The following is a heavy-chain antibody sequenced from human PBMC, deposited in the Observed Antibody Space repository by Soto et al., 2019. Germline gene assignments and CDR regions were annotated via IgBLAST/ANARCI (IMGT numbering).Heavy chain of an antibody. CDR1: GFTFSSNA. CDR2: ISYDGSKK. D-gene: IGHD6-13*01. CDR3: ARDPQGNYYGMDV. Sequence: QVQLVESGGGVVQPGRSLRLSCAASGFTFSSNAMHWVRQAPGKGLEWVAVISYDGSKKYYADSVKGRFTISRDNSKNTLYLQMNSLRAEDTAVYYCARDPQGNYYGMDVWGQGTTVTVSS. J-gene: IGHJ6*02. V-gene: IGHV3-30-3*01.